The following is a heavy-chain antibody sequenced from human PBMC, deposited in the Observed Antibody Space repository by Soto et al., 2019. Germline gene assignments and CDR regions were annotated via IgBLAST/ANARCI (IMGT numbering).Heavy chain of an antibody. Sequence: PGGSLRLSCAASGFTFSNYGMHWVRQAPGKGLEWVAIISYDGSKKYYADSVKGRFTISRDNSKNTLYLEMNSLRGEDTAVYYCAKLPSGGSSSMAFDIWGQGTMVTVSS. CDR3: AKLPSGGSSSMAFDI. V-gene: IGHV3-30*18. J-gene: IGHJ3*02. CDR2: ISYDGSKK. D-gene: IGHD6-6*01. CDR1: GFTFSNYG.